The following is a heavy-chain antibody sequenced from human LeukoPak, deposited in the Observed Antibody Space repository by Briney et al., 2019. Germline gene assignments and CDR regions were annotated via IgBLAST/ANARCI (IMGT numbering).Heavy chain of an antibody. CDR1: GGTFSSYA. D-gene: IGHD2-21*02. CDR2: IIPIVGTA. V-gene: IGHV1-69*13. CDR3: ARVGRYCGGDCYPEGDAFDI. J-gene: IGHJ3*02. Sequence: ASVKVSCKASGGTFSSYAISWVRQAPGQALEWKGGIIPIVGTANYAQKFQGRVTITADESTSTAYMELSSLRSEDTAVYYCARVGRYCGGDCYPEGDAFDIWGQGTMVTVSS.